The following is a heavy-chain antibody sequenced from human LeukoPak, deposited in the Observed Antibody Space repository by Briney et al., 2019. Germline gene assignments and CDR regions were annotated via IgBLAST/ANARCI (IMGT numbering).Heavy chain of an antibody. V-gene: IGHV4-4*07. D-gene: IGHD6-13*01. CDR1: GGSISRYY. Sequence: SETLSLTCTVSGGSISRYYWSWIRQPAGKGLEWVGRIYTSGSTNYNPSLKSRVTMSVDTSKNLFSLKLSSVTAADTAVYYCARVPLIAAAGSYYFDYWGQGSLVTVSS. CDR3: ARVPLIAAAGSYYFDY. CDR2: IYTSGST. J-gene: IGHJ4*02.